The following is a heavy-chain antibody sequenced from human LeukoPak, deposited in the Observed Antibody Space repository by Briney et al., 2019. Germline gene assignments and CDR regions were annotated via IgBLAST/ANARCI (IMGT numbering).Heavy chain of an antibody. Sequence: PGGSLRLSCAASGFTFSSYSMNWVRQAPGKGLEWVSSISSSSSYIYYADSVKGRFTISRDNAKNSLYLQISSLRAEDTAVYYCAKEGRYGDYVNYWGQGILVTVSS. D-gene: IGHD4-17*01. J-gene: IGHJ4*02. V-gene: IGHV3-21*01. CDR3: AKEGRYGDYVNY. CDR2: ISSSSSYI. CDR1: GFTFSSYS.